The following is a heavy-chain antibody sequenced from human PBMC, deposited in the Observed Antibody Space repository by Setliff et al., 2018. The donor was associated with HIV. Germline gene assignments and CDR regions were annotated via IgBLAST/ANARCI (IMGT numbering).Heavy chain of an antibody. CDR2: IDWDDDK. Sequence: SGPYAGEPTQTLTLTCNFSGFSLTTSGMCVSWIRQPPGKALEWLARIDWDDDKYYITSLKTRLTISKDTSKNQVVLTLTNVDPVDTATYYCAQICGGYFGSGNFPHWGLGTLVTV. D-gene: IGHD3-10*01. CDR3: AQICGGYFGSGNFPH. CDR1: GFSLTTSGMC. V-gene: IGHV2-70*11. J-gene: IGHJ4*02.